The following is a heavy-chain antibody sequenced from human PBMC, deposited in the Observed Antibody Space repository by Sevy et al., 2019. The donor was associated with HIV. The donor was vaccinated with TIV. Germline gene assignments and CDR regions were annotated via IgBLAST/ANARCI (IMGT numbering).Heavy chain of an antibody. CDR1: GDSLSSNDYY. V-gene: IGHV4-39*02. CDR2: IYYSGST. J-gene: IGHJ4*02. CDR3: AREGPRIAQFDY. D-gene: IGHD6-13*01. Sequence: SETLSLTCTVSGDSLSSNDYYWAWIRQPPGKGLDWIGSIYYSGSTYYNPSLKSRVTISLDPSKNQFSLKLRSVTAADTAVYYCAREGPRIAQFDYWGQGTLVTVSS.